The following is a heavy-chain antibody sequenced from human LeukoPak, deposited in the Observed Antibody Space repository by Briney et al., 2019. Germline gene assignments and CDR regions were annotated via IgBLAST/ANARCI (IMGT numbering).Heavy chain of an antibody. Sequence: GGSLRLSCAASGFIFSSYHMNWVRQAPGKGLEWLSYISSSGSTIYYADSVKGRFTISRDNAKNSLYLQMNSLRAEDTAVYYCARARHYYTSGSYFDYWGQGTLVTVSS. CDR2: ISSSGSTI. CDR3: ARARHYYTSGSYFDY. J-gene: IGHJ4*02. CDR1: GFIFSSYH. V-gene: IGHV3-48*03. D-gene: IGHD3-10*01.